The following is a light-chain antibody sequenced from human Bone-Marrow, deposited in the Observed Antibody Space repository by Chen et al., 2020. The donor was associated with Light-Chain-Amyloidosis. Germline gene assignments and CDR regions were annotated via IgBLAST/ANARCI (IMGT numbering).Light chain of an antibody. V-gene: IGKV3-20*01. J-gene: IGKJ4*01. CDR1: QTISSNY. Sequence: EIVLTQSPGTLSLSPGEGANLSCRASQTISSNYLTWYQQKFGQAPRLLIYGSSSRATGIPDRFTGNGSGTDFTLTSNRLEPEDFAMYYCRQYGTSPLTFGGGTKVEIK. CDR2: GSS. CDR3: RQYGTSPLT.